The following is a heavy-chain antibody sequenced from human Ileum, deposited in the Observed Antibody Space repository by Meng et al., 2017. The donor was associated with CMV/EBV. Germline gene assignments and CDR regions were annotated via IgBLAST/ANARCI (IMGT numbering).Heavy chain of an antibody. V-gene: IGHV1-69*01. CDR2: IIPIFGTA. D-gene: IGHD5-18*01. CDR1: GFTFSSYS. Sequence: GGSLRLSCAASGFTFSSYSMNWVRQAPGKGLEWMGGIIPIFGTANYAQKFQGRVTITADESTSTAYMELSSLRSEDTAVYYCAREGYSYGYSIRYFDLWGRGTLVTVSS. J-gene: IGHJ2*01. CDR3: AREGYSYGYSIRYFDL.